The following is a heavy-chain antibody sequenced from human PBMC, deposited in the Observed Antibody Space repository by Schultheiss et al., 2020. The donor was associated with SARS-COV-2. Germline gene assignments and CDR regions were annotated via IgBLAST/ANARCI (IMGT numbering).Heavy chain of an antibody. CDR3: ARDEADYYYGMDV. J-gene: IGHJ6*02. Sequence: SETLSLTCAVSGYSISSGYYWGWIRQPPGKGLEWIGEINHSGSTNYNPSLKSRVTISVDTSKNQFSLKLSSVTAADTAVYYCARDEADYYYGMDVWGQGTTVTVSS. D-gene: IGHD6-13*01. CDR2: INHSGST. V-gene: IGHV4-38-2*02. CDR1: GYSISSGYY.